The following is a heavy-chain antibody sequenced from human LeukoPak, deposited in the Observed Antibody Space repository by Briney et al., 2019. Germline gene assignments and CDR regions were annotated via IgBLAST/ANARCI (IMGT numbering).Heavy chain of an antibody. V-gene: IGHV3-21*01. J-gene: IGHJ3*02. CDR2: ISRSSAYI. CDR3: ASFPPYMVRTDAFDI. CDR1: GFTFSSYG. D-gene: IGHD3-10*01. Sequence: GGSLRLSCAASGFTFSSYGMSWVRQAPGKGLEWVSSISRSSAYIYYADSVKGRFTISRGNAKNSLYLQMNSLRAEDTAVYYCASFPPYMVRTDAFDIWGQGTMVTVSS.